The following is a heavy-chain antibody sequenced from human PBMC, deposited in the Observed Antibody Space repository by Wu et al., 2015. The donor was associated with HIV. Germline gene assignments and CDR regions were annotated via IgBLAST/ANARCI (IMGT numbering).Heavy chain of an antibody. CDR3: ARAGGFCSGTSCLDL. CDR2: INPSSGST. J-gene: IGHJ5*02. CDR1: AYSFIDYY. Sequence: QAQLVQSGAKVKRPGASVRISCKASAYSFIDYYIHWVRQVPGHGLEWMGIINPSSGSTSYAERFKGRLTMTRDTSTTTVYMEVSSLRSEDTAGYSCARAGGFCSGTSCLDLWGQGTLVTV. D-gene: IGHD2-2*03. V-gene: IGHV1-46*01.